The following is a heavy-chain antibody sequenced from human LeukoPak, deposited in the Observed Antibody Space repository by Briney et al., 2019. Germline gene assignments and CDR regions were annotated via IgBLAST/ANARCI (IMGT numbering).Heavy chain of an antibody. Sequence: SETLSLTCAVPGGSITSVNLWAWVRQPPGKGLEWVGEMYLSGTTTCNPCLRGRATISLDRSKNQVSLRLNSVTAADTALYYCAGLVGRYSNGMYYYFDYWGQGILVTVSS. CDR1: GGSITSVNL. D-gene: IGHD1-26*01. CDR2: MYLSGTT. CDR3: AGLVGRYSNGMYYYFDY. V-gene: IGHV4-4*02. J-gene: IGHJ4*02.